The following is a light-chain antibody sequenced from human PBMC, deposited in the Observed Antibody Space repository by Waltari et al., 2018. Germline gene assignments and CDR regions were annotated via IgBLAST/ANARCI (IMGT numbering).Light chain of an antibody. CDR1: RSDVGASDY. V-gene: IGLV2-14*01. Sequence: QSALTQPASVYGSPRQSTTLSCTGTRSDVGASDYVSLYQQFPGKAPKLLISQLTNRPSGVSNRFSGSKSANTASLTISGLQAEDEAHYFCSSHTTTNTYVFGTGTKVTVL. CDR3: SSHTTTNTYV. CDR2: QLT. J-gene: IGLJ1*01.